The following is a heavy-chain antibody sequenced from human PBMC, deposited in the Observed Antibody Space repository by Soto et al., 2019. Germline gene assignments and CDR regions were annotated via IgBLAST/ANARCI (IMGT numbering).Heavy chain of an antibody. CDR2: IYYSENT. CDR1: GGSISSTSYY. J-gene: IGHJ6*03. CDR3: ARPSRFYYYYYMDV. Sequence: SETLSLTCTVSGGSISSTSYYWGWIRQPPGKGLEWIGTIYYSENTYYNPSLKSRVTISIDTSKNQFSLKLSSVTAADTAVYYCARPSRFYYYYYMDVWGKGTTVTVSS. V-gene: IGHV4-39*01.